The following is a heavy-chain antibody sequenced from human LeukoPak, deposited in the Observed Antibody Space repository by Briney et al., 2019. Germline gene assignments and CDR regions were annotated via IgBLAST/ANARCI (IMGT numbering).Heavy chain of an antibody. V-gene: IGHV3-23*01. CDR2: ISGSGGST. D-gene: IGHD3-3*01. Sequence: GGSLRLSCAASGFTFSSYAMSWVRQAPGKGLEWVSAISGSGGSTYYADSVKGRFTISRDNSKNTLYLQMNSLRAEDTAVYYCAKHYDFWSGYYNDYWGQGALVTVSS. J-gene: IGHJ4*02. CDR1: GFTFSSYA. CDR3: AKHYDFWSGYYNDY.